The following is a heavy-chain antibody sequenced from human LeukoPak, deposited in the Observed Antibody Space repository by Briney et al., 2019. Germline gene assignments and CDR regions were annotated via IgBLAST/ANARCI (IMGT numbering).Heavy chain of an antibody. CDR1: GFTFDDYA. CDR3: AREAYYYDSSGYIRDAFDI. V-gene: IGHV3-9*01. CDR2: ISWNSGSI. Sequence: PGGSLRLSCAASGFTFDDYAMHWVRQAPGKGLEWVSGISWNSGSIGYADSVKGRFTISRDNAKNSLYLQMNSLRAEDTAVYYCAREAYYYDSSGYIRDAFDIWGQGTMVTVSS. D-gene: IGHD3-22*01. J-gene: IGHJ3*02.